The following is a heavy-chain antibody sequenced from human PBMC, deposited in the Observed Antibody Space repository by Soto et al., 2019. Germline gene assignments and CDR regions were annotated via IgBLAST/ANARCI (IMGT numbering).Heavy chain of an antibody. D-gene: IGHD3-3*01. CDR1: GDSISSGGYY. Sequence: QLQLQESGPGLVKPSQTLSPTCTVSGDSISSGGYYSSWIRQHPGKGLDWIGYIYYSRSTYYNPSLKSRETIAVDTAKNHSSLKLSYVSAAATAVYSGARYVTIIGVASGPHWFDPWGQGTLVTVSS. CDR2: IYYSRST. CDR3: ARYVTIIGVASGPHWFDP. J-gene: IGHJ5*02. V-gene: IGHV4-31*03.